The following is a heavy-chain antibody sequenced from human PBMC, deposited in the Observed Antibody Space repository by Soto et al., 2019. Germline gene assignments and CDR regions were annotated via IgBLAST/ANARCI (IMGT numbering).Heavy chain of an antibody. CDR3: ARGVGSSPPRY. Sequence: SETLSLTCTISGGSISVYYWSWVRQPPGHELEWIGYIYASGSPYYNPSLRSRVTISADTSKNQISLRLTSPTAADTAVYYCARGVGSSPPRYWGRGTLVTVSS. CDR2: IYASGSP. V-gene: IGHV4-59*01. CDR1: GGSISVYY. J-gene: IGHJ4*02. D-gene: IGHD1-26*01.